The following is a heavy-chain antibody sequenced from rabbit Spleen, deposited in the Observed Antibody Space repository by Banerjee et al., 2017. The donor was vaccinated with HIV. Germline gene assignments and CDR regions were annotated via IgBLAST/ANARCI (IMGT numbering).Heavy chain of an antibody. CDR2: IYTSNGST. V-gene: IGHV1S45*01. J-gene: IGHJ4*01. CDR1: GFSFSSSYW. CDR3: GRRVAGYGGYDGANL. Sequence: QEQLEESGGDLVKPEGSLTLTCTASGFSFSSSYWICWVRQAPGKGLELIACIYTSNGSTWYASWVNGRFTISKTSSTTVTLQMTSLTGADTATYFCGRRVAGYGGYDGANLWGPGTLVTVS. D-gene: IGHD4-2*01.